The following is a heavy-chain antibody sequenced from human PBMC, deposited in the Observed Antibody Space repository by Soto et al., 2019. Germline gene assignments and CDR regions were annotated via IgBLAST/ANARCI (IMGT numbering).Heavy chain of an antibody. CDR2: ISTYNGNT. CDR3: ARDEYNNGRNWLNP. Sequence: QVQLVQSGPEVKKPGASVKVSCTASGYTFSNSGFSWMRQAPGQGLEWMGWISTYNGNTNYAQKFQGRLSMTTDTSTSTAFMELRTLRSDDTAVYYCARDEYNNGRNWLNPWGQGTLVTVTS. D-gene: IGHD2-8*01. V-gene: IGHV1-18*01. CDR1: GYTFSNSG. J-gene: IGHJ5*02.